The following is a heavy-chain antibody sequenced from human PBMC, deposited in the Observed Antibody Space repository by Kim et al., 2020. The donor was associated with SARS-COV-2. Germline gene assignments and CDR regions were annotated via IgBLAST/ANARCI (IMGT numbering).Heavy chain of an antibody. V-gene: IGHV4-34*01. CDR3: ARARIAAAGTYNYYYYGMDV. CDR2: IKHSGST. J-gene: IGHJ6*02. Sequence: SETLSLTCAVYGGSFSGYYWSWIRQPPGKGLEWIGEIKHSGSTNYNPSLKSRVTISVDTSKNQFSLKLSSVTAADTAVYYCARARIAAAGTYNYYYYGMDVWGQGTSVTVSS. CDR1: GGSFSGYY. D-gene: IGHD6-13*01.